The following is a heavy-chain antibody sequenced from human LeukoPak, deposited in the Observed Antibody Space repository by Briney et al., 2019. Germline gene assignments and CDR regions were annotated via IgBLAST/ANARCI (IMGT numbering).Heavy chain of an antibody. CDR2: IYHSGST. CDR3: ARALLGITGTDFDY. Sequence: PSETLSLTCTVSGYSISSGYYWGWIRQPPGKGLEWIGSIYHSGSTYYNPSLKSRVTISVDTSKNQFSLKLSSVTAADTAVYYCARALLGITGTDFDYWGQGTLVTVSS. V-gene: IGHV4-38-2*02. D-gene: IGHD1-20*01. CDR1: GYSISSGYY. J-gene: IGHJ4*02.